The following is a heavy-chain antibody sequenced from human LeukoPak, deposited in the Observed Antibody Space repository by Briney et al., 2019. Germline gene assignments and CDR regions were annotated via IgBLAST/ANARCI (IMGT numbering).Heavy chain of an antibody. CDR3: ARHVNYGGANFDY. D-gene: IGHD4-23*01. Sequence: GESLKISCKGSGYSFTSYWIGWVRQMPGKGLEWMGIIYPGDSDTRYSPSFQGQVTISADKSISTAYPQWSSLKASDTAMYYCARHVNYGGANFDYWGQGTLVTVSS. J-gene: IGHJ4*02. CDR2: IYPGDSDT. CDR1: GYSFTSYW. V-gene: IGHV5-51*01.